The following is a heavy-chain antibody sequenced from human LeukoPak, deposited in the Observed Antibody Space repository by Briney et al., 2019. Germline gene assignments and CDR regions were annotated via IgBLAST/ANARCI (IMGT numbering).Heavy chain of an antibody. CDR1: GYTFTSYY. CDR2: INPSGGST. CDR3: ARGPDGDGWYSYYFDY. J-gene: IGHJ4*02. Sequence: GASVKVSCKASGYTFTSYYMHWVRPAPGQGLEWMGIINPSGGSTSYAQKFQGRVTMTRDTSTSTVYMELSSLRSEDTAVYYCARGPDGDGWYSYYFDYWGQGTLVTVSS. D-gene: IGHD6-19*01. V-gene: IGHV1-46*01.